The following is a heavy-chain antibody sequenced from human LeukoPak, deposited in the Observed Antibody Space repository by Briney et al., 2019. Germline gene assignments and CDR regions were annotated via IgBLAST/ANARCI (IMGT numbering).Heavy chain of an antibody. CDR3: ATDLRYSYGTFDY. D-gene: IGHD5-18*01. CDR1: GYTFTTYG. CDR2: FDPEDGET. J-gene: IGHJ4*02. Sequence: ASVAVSCTASGYTFTTYGISWVRQAPGKGLEWMGGFDPEDGETIYAQKFQGRVTMTEDTSTDTAYMELSSLRSEDTAVYYCATDLRYSYGTFDYWGQGTLVTVSS. V-gene: IGHV1-24*01.